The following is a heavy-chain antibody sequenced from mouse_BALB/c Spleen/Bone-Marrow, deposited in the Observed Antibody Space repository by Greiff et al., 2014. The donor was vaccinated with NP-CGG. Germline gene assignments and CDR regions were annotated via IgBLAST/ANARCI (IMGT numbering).Heavy chain of an antibody. Sequence: VQLQQSGPELVKPGASVRISCKVSGYTFTTYYLHWVQQRPGQGLEWIGWIYPGDLNTKYNEQFKATSTLTADKSSSTAYMQLSSLTSEDSAVYFCVREDDGSVSFDYWGQGTTLTVSS. V-gene: IGHV1S56*01. J-gene: IGHJ2*01. CDR3: VREDDGSVSFDY. CDR1: GYTFTTYY. D-gene: IGHD1-1*01. CDR2: IYPGDLNT.